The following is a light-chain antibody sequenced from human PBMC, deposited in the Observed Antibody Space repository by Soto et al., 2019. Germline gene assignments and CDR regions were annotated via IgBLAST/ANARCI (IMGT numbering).Light chain of an antibody. J-gene: IGKJ3*01. V-gene: IGKV1-39*01. CDR3: QQSYREFT. Sequence: DIPMTQSPSSLSASVGDRVTITCRASPSMSTFLNWYQQKPGRAPKLLIYATSSLQSGVPSRFSGSGSRTHFTLTISSLQPEDFATYYCQQSYREFTFGPGTKVDIK. CDR2: ATS. CDR1: PSMSTF.